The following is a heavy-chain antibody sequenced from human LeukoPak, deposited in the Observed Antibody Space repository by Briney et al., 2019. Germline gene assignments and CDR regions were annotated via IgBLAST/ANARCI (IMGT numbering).Heavy chain of an antibody. J-gene: IGHJ6*02. V-gene: IGHV4-34*01. CDR1: GGSFSGYY. Sequence: KPSETLSLTCAVYGGSFSGYYWSWIRQPPGKGLEWIGEINHSGSTNYNPSLKSRVTISVDTSKNQFSLKLGSVTAADTAVYYCARNRRLGGKNCSGGSCRTYYYYGMDVWGQGTTVTVSS. CDR3: ARNRRLGGKNCSGGSCRTYYYYGMDV. CDR2: INHSGST. D-gene: IGHD2-15*01.